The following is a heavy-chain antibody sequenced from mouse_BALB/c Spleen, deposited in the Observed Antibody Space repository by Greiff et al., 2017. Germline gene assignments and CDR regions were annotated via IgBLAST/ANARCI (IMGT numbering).Heavy chain of an antibody. D-gene: IGHD1-2*01. CDR2: ISDGGSYT. CDR3: ASFITTTPYWYFDV. V-gene: IGHV5-4*02. J-gene: IGHJ1*01. Sequence: EVKLVESGGGLVKPGGSLKLSCAASGFTFSDYYMYWVRQTPEKRLEWVATISDGGSYTYYPDSVKGRFTISRDNAKNNLYLQMSSLKSEDTAMYYCASFITTTPYWYFDVWGAGTTVTVSS. CDR1: GFTFSDYY.